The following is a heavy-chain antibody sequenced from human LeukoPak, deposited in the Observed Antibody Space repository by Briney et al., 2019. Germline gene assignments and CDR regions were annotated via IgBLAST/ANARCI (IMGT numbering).Heavy chain of an antibody. D-gene: IGHD3-10*01. Sequence: ASVKVSCKASGGTFSSYAISWVRQAPGQGLEWMGGIIPIFGTANYAQKFQGRVTITTDGSTSTAYMELSSLRSEDTAVYYCAREVYFGSGIDYFYGMDVWGQGTKVTVSS. J-gene: IGHJ6*02. CDR3: AREVYFGSGIDYFYGMDV. CDR1: GGTFSSYA. V-gene: IGHV1-69*05. CDR2: IIPIFGTA.